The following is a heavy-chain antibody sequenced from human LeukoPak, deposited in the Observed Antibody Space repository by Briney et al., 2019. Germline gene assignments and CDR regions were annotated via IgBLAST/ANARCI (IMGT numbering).Heavy chain of an antibody. D-gene: IGHD3-22*01. CDR2: IYSGGST. Sequence: GGSLRLSCAASEFSVGSNYMTWVRQAPGKGLEWVSLIYSGGSTYYADSVKGRFTISRDNAKNSLYLQMNSLRAEDTAVYYCARDLDYDSSGYYPIPYFDYWGQGTLVTVSS. V-gene: IGHV3-66*01. CDR3: ARDLDYDSSGYYPIPYFDY. J-gene: IGHJ4*02. CDR1: EFSVGSNY.